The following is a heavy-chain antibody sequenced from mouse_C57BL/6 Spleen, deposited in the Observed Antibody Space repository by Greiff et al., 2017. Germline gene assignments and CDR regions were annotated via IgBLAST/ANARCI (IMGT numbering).Heavy chain of an antibody. J-gene: IGHJ1*03. CDR1: GYTFTDYN. CDR2: INPNNGGT. D-gene: IGHD1-1*01. CDR3: ASSHYYGSSGWYFDV. Sequence: VQLKESGPELVKPGASVKIPCKASGYTFTDYNMDWVKQSHGKSLEWIGDINPNNGGTIYNQKFKGKATLTVDKSSSTAYMELRSLTSEDTAVYYCASSHYYGSSGWYFDVWGTGTTVTVSS. V-gene: IGHV1-18*01.